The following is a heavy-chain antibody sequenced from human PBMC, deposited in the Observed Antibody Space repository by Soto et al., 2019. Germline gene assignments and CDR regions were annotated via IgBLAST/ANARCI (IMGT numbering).Heavy chain of an antibody. CDR3: AGMHYDEPGY. CDR1: GGSVSSGSYY. V-gene: IGHV4-61*01. J-gene: IGHJ4*02. Sequence: QVQLQESGPGLVKPSETLSLTCTVSGGSVSSGSYYWSWIRQPPGKGLEGIGYIYYSGSTNDNPSLKSRVTIAVDTSKNQFSLKLSSVTAADTAVYYCAGMHYDEPGYWGQGTLVTVSS. CDR2: IYYSGST. D-gene: IGHD4-17*01.